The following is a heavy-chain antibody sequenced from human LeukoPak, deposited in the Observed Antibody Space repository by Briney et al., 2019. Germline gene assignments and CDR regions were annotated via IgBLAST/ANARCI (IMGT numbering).Heavy chain of an antibody. CDR1: GGSISSYY. Sequence: SETLSLTCTVSGGSISSYYWSWIRQPPGKGLEWIGYIYYSGSTNYNPPLKSRVTISVDTSKNQFSLKLSSVTAADTAVYYCARVGIADYDILPGDYFDYWGQGTLVTVSS. CDR3: ARVGIADYDILPGDYFDY. V-gene: IGHV4-59*01. CDR2: IYYSGST. D-gene: IGHD3-9*01. J-gene: IGHJ4*02.